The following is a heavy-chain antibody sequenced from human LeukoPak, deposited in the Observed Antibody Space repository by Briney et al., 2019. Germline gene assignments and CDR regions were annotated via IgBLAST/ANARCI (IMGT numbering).Heavy chain of an antibody. CDR3: ARDASYYYGSGSYYFAFDI. D-gene: IGHD3-10*01. V-gene: IGHV4-38-2*02. J-gene: IGHJ3*02. Sequence: PSETLSLTCTVSGYSISSGYYWGWIRQPPGKGLEWIGSIYHSGSTYYNPSLKSRVTISVDTSKNQFSLKLRSVTAADTAVYYCARDASYYYGSGSYYFAFDIWGQGTMVTVSS. CDR1: GYSISSGYY. CDR2: IYHSGST.